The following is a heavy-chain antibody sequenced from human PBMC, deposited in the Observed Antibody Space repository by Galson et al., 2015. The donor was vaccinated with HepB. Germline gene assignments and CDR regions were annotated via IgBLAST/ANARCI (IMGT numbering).Heavy chain of an antibody. V-gene: IGHV3-48*02. J-gene: IGHJ3*02. CDR1: GFTFSSYC. CDR2: ISSSRSTT. Sequence: SLRLSCAASGFTFSSYCMNWVRQAPGKGLEWVSYISSSRSTTYYADSVKGRFTISRDNAKNALYLQMNRLRDEGTAVYYCARVVIVVVPSYAFDIWGQGTMVTVSS. D-gene: IGHD2-2*01. CDR3: ARVVIVVVPSYAFDI.